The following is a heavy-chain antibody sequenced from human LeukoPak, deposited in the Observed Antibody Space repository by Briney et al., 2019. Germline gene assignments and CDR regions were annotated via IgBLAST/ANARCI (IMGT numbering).Heavy chain of an antibody. D-gene: IGHD2-21*02. CDR1: GYTFTSYG. J-gene: IGHJ6*02. CDR2: ISAYNGNT. V-gene: IGHV1-18*01. Sequence: ASVKVSCKASGYTFTSYGISWVRQAPGQGLEWMGWISAYNGNTNYAQKLQGRVTIIADESTSTAYMELSSLRSEDTAVYYCARDQTLRLVVTAIPDYYYYYYGMDVWGQGTTVTVSS. CDR3: ARDQTLRLVVTAIPDYYYYYYGMDV.